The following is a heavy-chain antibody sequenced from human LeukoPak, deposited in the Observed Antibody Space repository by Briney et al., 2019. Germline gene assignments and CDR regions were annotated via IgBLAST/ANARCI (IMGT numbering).Heavy chain of an antibody. CDR3: ARTLLWFGELPSEVGWFDP. CDR1: GYTFTGYY. J-gene: IGHJ5*02. Sequence: ASVKVSCKASGYTFTGYYMHWVRQAPGQGLEWMGWINPNSGGTNYAQKSQGRVTMTRDTSISTAYMELSRLRSDDTAVYYCARTLLWFGELPSEVGWFDPWGQGTLVTVSS. CDR2: INPNSGGT. V-gene: IGHV1-2*02. D-gene: IGHD3-10*01.